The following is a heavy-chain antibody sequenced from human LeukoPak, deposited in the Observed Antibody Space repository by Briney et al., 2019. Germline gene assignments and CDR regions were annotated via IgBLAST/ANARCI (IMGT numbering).Heavy chain of an antibody. CDR2: ISDDGTFA. D-gene: IGHD1-14*01. V-gene: IGHV3-30-3*01. J-gene: IGHJ4*02. Sequence: GGSLRLSCAASGFTFSRYAMHWVRQAPGKGLEWVAVISDDGTFALYGDSVRGRFTISRDSSKNTLYLQMNSLRPEDTAVYYCARDPYRDAPDYFDYWGQGTLVTVPS. CDR3: ARDPYRDAPDYFDY. CDR1: GFTFSRYA.